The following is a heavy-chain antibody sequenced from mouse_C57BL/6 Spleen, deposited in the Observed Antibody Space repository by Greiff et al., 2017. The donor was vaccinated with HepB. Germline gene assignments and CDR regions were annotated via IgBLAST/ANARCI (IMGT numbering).Heavy chain of an antibody. V-gene: IGHV1-77*01. D-gene: IGHD1-1*01. CDR3: ATYYGSSYDYAMDY. CDR1: GYTFTDYY. J-gene: IGHJ4*01. CDR2: IGPGSGST. Sequence: QVQLQQSGAELVKPGASVKISCKASGYTFTDYYINWVKQRPGQGLEWIGKIGPGSGSTYYNEKFKGKATLTADKSSSTAYMQLSSLTSEDSAVYFCATYYGSSYDYAMDYWGQGTSVTVSS.